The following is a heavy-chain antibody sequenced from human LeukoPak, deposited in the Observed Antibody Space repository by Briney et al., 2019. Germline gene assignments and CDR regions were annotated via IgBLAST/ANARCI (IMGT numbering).Heavy chain of an antibody. CDR3: ARDLDYGDYGDFDY. D-gene: IGHD4-17*01. V-gene: IGHV3-21*01. Sequence: PGGSLRLSCAASGFTFSSYSMNWVRQAPGKGLEWVSSISSSSSYIYYADSVKGRFTISRDNAKNSLYLQMNSLRAEDTAVYYCARDLDYGDYGDFDYWGQGTLVTVSS. CDR1: GFTFSSYS. CDR2: ISSSSSYI. J-gene: IGHJ4*02.